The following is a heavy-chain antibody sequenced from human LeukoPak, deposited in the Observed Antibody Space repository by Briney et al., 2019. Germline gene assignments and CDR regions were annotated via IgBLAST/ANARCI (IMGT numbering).Heavy chain of an antibody. V-gene: IGHV3-21*01. D-gene: IGHD6-13*01. J-gene: IGHJ2*01. CDR3: ARDRDSSWYVSYFDL. Sequence: GGSLRLSCAASGFTFSSYSMNWVRQAPGKGLEWVSSISSSSSYIYYADSVKGRFTISRDNAKNSLYLQMNSLRAEDTAVYYCARDRDSSWYVSYFDLWGRGTLVTVSS. CDR1: GFTFSSYS. CDR2: ISSSSSYI.